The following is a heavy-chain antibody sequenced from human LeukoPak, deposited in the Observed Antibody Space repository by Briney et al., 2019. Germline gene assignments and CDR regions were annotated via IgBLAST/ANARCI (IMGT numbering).Heavy chain of an antibody. D-gene: IGHD6-13*01. V-gene: IGHV3-49*04. J-gene: IGHJ4*02. Sequence: GGSLRLSCAASGFTFSSFSMNWVRQAPGKGLGWVGFIRSKAYGGTTEYAASVKGRFTISRDDSKSIAYLQMNSLKTEDTAVYYCTRVKTQQLVTYWGQGTLVTVSS. CDR1: GFTFSSFS. CDR2: IRSKAYGGTT. CDR3: TRVKTQQLVTY.